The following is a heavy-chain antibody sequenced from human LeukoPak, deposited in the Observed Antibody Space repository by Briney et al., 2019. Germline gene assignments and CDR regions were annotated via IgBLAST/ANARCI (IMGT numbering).Heavy chain of an antibody. J-gene: IGHJ6*03. CDR2: INPNSGGT. V-gene: IGHV1-2*02. Sequence: ASVKVSCKASGYTFTGYYMHWVRQAPGQGLEWMGWINPNSGGTNYAQKFQGRVTMTRDTSISTAYMELSRLRSEDTAVYYCAREVRAWELPQYYYYYYYMDVWGKGTTVTVSS. CDR1: GYTFTGYY. CDR3: AREVRAWELPQYYYYYYYMDV. D-gene: IGHD1-26*01.